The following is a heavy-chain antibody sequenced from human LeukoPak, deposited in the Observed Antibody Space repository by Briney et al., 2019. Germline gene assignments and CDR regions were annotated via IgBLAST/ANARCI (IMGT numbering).Heavy chain of an antibody. J-gene: IGHJ4*02. V-gene: IGHV3-9*03. CDR1: GFTFDDYA. CDR2: ISWNSGNI. Sequence: GRSLRLSCVASGFTFDDYAMHWVRQAPGKGLEWASSISWNSGNIGYADSVKGRFTISRDNAKNSLYLQMNSLRAEDMALYYCTKDRGKYSSSSGLDYWGQGTLVTVSS. D-gene: IGHD6-6*01. CDR3: TKDRGKYSSSSGLDY.